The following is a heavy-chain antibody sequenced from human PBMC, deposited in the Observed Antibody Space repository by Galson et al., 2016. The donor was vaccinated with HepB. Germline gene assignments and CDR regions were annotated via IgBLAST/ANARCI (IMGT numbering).Heavy chain of an antibody. J-gene: IGHJ4*02. Sequence: SETLSLTCAVYGGSFNGYYWSWIRQPPGKGLEWVGEINHRGSTNYNPSLESRVSISMDTSKNQLSLKLTSVTAADTAVYFCARGRRWADGALAYWGQGTLVTVSS. V-gene: IGHV4-34*01. D-gene: IGHD4-23*01. CDR1: GGSFNGYY. CDR3: ARGRRWADGALAY. CDR2: INHRGST.